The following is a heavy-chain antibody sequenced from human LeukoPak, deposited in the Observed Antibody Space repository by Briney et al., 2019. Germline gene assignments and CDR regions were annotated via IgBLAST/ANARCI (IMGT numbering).Heavy chain of an antibody. CDR2: INPNSGGT. J-gene: IGHJ5*02. D-gene: IGHD2-21*02. Sequence: GASVKVSCKASGGTFSSYAISWVRQAPGQGLEWKGRINPNSGGTNYAQKFQGRVTMTRDTSMNTAYMELSSLRSDDTAVYYCAKAYCGADCSYNWFDPWGQGTLVTVSS. CDR1: GGTFSSYA. CDR3: AKAYCGADCSYNWFDP. V-gene: IGHV1-2*06.